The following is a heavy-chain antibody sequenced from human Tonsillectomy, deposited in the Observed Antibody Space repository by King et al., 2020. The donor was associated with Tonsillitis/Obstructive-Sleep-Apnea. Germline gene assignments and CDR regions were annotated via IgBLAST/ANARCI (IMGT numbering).Heavy chain of an antibody. D-gene: IGHD2-21*01. CDR3: GRGIIVASVAFDI. Sequence: VQLVESGGGLVQPGGSLRLSCAASGFTFSSYWMHWVRHAPGKGLVWVSRVNSDGGNTNYADSVKGRFTISRDNAENTLYLQVNSLRAEYTAVYYCGRGIIVASVAFDIWGQGTMFTVSS. V-gene: IGHV3-74*01. CDR2: VNSDGGNT. J-gene: IGHJ3*02. CDR1: GFTFSSYW.